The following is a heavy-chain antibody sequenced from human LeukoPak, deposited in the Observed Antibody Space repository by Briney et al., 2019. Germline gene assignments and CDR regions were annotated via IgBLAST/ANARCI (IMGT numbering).Heavy chain of an antibody. CDR3: AKGPSGSYLDAFDI. Sequence: PGGSLRLSCAAYGFTFRSYAMHWVRQAPGKGLEWVAVISNDGSNIYYADSVKGRFTISRDNSKNTLYLQMNSLRAEDTAVYYCAKGPSGSYLDAFDIWGQGTMVTVSS. V-gene: IGHV3-30*04. D-gene: IGHD1-26*01. J-gene: IGHJ3*02. CDR1: GFTFRSYA. CDR2: ISNDGSNI.